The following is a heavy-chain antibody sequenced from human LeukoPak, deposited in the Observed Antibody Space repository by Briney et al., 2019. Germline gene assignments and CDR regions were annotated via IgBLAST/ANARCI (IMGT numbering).Heavy chain of an antibody. D-gene: IGHD6-19*01. V-gene: IGHV1-69*04. Sequence: SVKVSCKASGGTFSSYAISWVRQAPGQGLEWMGRIIPILGIANYAQKFQGRVTITADKSTSTAYMELSSLRSEDTAVYYCARGVRYVAVAGTAFDYWGQGTLVTVSS. CDR3: ARGVRYVAVAGTAFDY. CDR1: GGTFSSYA. J-gene: IGHJ4*02. CDR2: IIPILGIA.